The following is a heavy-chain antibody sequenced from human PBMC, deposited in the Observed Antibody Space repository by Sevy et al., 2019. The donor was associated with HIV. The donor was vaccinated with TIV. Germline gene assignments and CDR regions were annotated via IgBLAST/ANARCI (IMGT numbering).Heavy chain of an antibody. Sequence: ASVKVSCKVSGYTLTELSMHWVRQAPGKGLEWMGSFDPEDGETFYAQKFQGRVTITEDTSTDTAYMELSSLRSDDTAVYYCATDREYYGSGGPLGDWGQGTLVTVSS. V-gene: IGHV1-24*01. J-gene: IGHJ4*02. CDR2: FDPEDGET. D-gene: IGHD3-10*01. CDR1: GYTLTELS. CDR3: ATDREYYGSGGPLGD.